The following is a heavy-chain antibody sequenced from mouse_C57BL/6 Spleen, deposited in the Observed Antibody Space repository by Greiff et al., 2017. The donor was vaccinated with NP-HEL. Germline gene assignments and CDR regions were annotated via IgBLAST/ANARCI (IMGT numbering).Heavy chain of an antibody. CDR3: ARMYYYGSSLWYFDV. V-gene: IGHV1-39*01. J-gene: IGHJ1*03. Sequence: VQLQQSGPELVKPGASVKISCKASGYSFTDYNMNWVKQSNGKSLEWIGVINPNYGTPSYNQKFKGKAPLTVDPSSSTAYMQLNSLTSEDAAVDFCARMYYYGSSLWYFDVWGTGTTVTVSS. CDR1: GYSFTDYN. D-gene: IGHD1-1*01. CDR2: INPNYGTP.